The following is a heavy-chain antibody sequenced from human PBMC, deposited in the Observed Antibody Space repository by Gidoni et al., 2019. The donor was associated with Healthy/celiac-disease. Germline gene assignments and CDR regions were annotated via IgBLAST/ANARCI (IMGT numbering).Heavy chain of an antibody. J-gene: IGHJ6*02. CDR1: GGTFRRYA. Sequence: QVQLVQSGAEVKKPGSSVKVSCKASGGTFRRYAISWVRQAPGQGLEWMGGIIPIFGTANYAQKSQGRVTITADESTSTAYMELSSLRSEDTAVYYCARDRIQSSGWTALGYYYGMDVWGQGTTVTVSS. CDR2: IIPIFGTA. D-gene: IGHD6-19*01. CDR3: ARDRIQSSGWTALGYYYGMDV. V-gene: IGHV1-69*01.